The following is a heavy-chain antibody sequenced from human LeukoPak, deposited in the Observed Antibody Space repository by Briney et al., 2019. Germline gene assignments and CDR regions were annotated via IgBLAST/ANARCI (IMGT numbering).Heavy chain of an antibody. CDR2: ISGSGGST. CDR3: ATTGITVAGYY. V-gene: IGHV3-23*01. D-gene: IGHD6-19*01. Sequence: GGSLRLSCAASGFTFSSYAMSWVRQAPGTGLEWVSAISGSGGSTYYADSVKGRFTISRDNSKNMVYLQMNSLRAEDTAVYYCATTGITVAGYYWGRGTLVTVSS. J-gene: IGHJ4*02. CDR1: GFTFSSYA.